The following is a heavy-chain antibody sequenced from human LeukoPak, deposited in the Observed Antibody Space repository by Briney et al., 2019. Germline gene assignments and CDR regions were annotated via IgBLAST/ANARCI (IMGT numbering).Heavy chain of an antibody. CDR1: GFTFSSYE. Sequence: TGGSLRLSCAASGFTFSSYEMNWVRQAPGKGLEWVSYISSSGNTIYYADSVKGRFTISRDNAKNSLYLQMNSLRAEDTAVYYCARVRQYGSGSYFRSFDYWGQGTLVTVSS. V-gene: IGHV3-48*03. CDR3: ARVRQYGSGSYFRSFDY. CDR2: ISSSGNTI. D-gene: IGHD3-10*01. J-gene: IGHJ4*02.